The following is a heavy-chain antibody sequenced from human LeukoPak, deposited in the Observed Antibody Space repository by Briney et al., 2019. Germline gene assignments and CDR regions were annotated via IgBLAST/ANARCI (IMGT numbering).Heavy chain of an antibody. J-gene: IGHJ4*02. CDR3: ARVGESSGFSYFDY. D-gene: IGHD3-22*01. CDR1: GGSISSSSYY. Sequence: SETLSLTCTVSGGSISSSSYYWGWIRQPPGKGLEWIGSIYYSGSTYYNPSLKSRVTISVDTSKNQFSLKLSSVTAADTAVYYCARVGESSGFSYFDYWGQGTLVTVSS. CDR2: IYYSGST. V-gene: IGHV4-39*07.